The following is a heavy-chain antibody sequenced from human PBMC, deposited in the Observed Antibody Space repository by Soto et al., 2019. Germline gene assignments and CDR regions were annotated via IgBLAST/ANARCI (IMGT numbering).Heavy chain of an antibody. V-gene: IGHV2-5*02. J-gene: IGHJ6*02. CDR1: GFSLSTSGVG. Sequence: QITLKESGPTLVKPTQTLTLTCTFSGFSLSTSGVGVGWIRQPPGKALEWLALIYWDDDKRYSPSLRSRLTISKDPSKNQVVLTMTTMDPADTATYYCIQSRCGGDCLQSYASHYYYGLDVWGQGTTVAVSS. CDR3: IQSRCGGDCLQSYASHYYYGLDV. D-gene: IGHD2-21*02. CDR2: IYWDDDK.